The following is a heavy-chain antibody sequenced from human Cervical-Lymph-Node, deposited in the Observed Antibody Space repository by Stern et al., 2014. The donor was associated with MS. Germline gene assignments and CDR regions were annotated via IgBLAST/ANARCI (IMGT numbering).Heavy chain of an antibody. CDR1: GFSLNTSGVG. J-gene: IGHJ4*02. Sequence: ESGPTLVKPTQTLTLTCTFSGFSLNTSGVGVGWIRQPPGKAPEFLALIYWDDDKRYRLSMRRRLTITKDTSKNLVVLTMTIMDPVDTATYYCVHRFYYDSSGYYKDDDYFDYWGQGTLVAVSS. CDR3: VHRFYYDSSGYYKDDDYFDY. V-gene: IGHV2-5*02. D-gene: IGHD3-22*01. CDR2: IYWDDDK.